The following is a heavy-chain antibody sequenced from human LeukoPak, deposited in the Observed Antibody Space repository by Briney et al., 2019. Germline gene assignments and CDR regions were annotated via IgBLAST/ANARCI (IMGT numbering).Heavy chain of an antibody. V-gene: IGHV4-34*01. CDR3: ASLAGNLYYYYYMDV. D-gene: IGHD6-19*01. Sequence: SETLSLTCAVYGGSFSGYYWSWIRQPPGKGLEWIGEINHSGSTNYNPSLKSRVTISVDTSKNQFSLKLSSVTAADTAVYYCASLAGNLYYYYYMDVWGKGTTVTISS. CDR2: INHSGST. CDR1: GGSFSGYY. J-gene: IGHJ6*03.